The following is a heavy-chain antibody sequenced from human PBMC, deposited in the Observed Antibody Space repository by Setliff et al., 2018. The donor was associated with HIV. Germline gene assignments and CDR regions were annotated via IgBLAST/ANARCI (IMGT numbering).Heavy chain of an antibody. D-gene: IGHD1-20*01. CDR2: IHHSGNT. CDR1: GSSISSGYF. V-gene: IGHV4-38-2*02. J-gene: IGHJ3*02. Sequence: LSLTCAVSGSSISSGYFWGWVRQPPGKGLEWIANIHHSGNTYYNPSLKSRVTISVETSTNQFSLKLNSVAATDTAVYYCTREGPRITGTGGAFDTWGQGTMVT. CDR3: TREGPRITGTGGAFDT.